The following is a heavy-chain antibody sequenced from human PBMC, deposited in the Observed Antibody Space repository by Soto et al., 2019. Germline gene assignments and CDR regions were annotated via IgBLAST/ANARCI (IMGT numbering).Heavy chain of an antibody. Sequence: PGGSLRLSCSASGFTFTTYAMHWVRQAPGKRLECVSAISFNGGRTYYADSVKGRFTISRDNSKNTLYLQMSSLKASDTAMYYCARKGSRFGYYDSTNWFDPWGQGTLVTVSS. J-gene: IGHJ5*02. D-gene: IGHD3-22*01. CDR3: ARKGSRFGYYDSTNWFDP. V-gene: IGHV3-64*04. CDR1: GFTFTTYA. CDR2: ISFNGGRT.